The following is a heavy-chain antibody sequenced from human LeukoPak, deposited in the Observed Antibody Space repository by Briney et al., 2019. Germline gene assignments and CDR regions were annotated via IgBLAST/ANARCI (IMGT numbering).Heavy chain of an antibody. D-gene: IGHD5-18*01. V-gene: IGHV3-30*02. Sequence: PGGSLRLSCAASGFTFSSYGMHWVRQAPGKGLEWVAFIRYDGSNKYYADSVKGRFTISRDNSKNTLYLQMNSLRAEDTAVYYCANNRPGHTTMVNYYYYYMDVWGKGTTVTVSS. CDR2: IRYDGSNK. CDR1: GFTFSSYG. CDR3: ANNRPGHTTMVNYYYYYMDV. J-gene: IGHJ6*03.